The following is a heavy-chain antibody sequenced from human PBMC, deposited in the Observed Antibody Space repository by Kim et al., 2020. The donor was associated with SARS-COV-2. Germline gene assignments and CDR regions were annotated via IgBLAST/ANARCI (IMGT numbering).Heavy chain of an antibody. CDR3: TGDTVATADYYYCGMDV. J-gene: IGHJ6*02. V-gene: IGHV3-73*01. D-gene: IGHD5-12*01. Sequence: GGSLRLSCAASGFTFSGSAMHWVRQASGKGLEWVGRIRSKANSYATAYAASVKGRFTISRDDSKNTAYLQMNSLKTEDTAVYYCTGDTVATADYYYCGMDVWGQGTTVTVSS. CDR1: GFTFSGSA. CDR2: IRSKANSYAT.